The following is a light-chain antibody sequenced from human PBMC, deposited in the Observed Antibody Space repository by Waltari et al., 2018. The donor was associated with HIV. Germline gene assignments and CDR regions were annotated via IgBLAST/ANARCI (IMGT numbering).Light chain of an antibody. CDR3: LLSFNGVVV. Sequence: QAVVTQEPSLTVSPGGTVTLTCASSTGAVTSGHFPYWFQRRPGQAPKPLLYDTSNRPSWTPARFSGSLLGDKAALTLTGAQFEDEADYFCLLSFNGVVVFGGGTSLTVL. CDR1: TGAVTSGHF. V-gene: IGLV7-46*01. J-gene: IGLJ2*01. CDR2: DTS.